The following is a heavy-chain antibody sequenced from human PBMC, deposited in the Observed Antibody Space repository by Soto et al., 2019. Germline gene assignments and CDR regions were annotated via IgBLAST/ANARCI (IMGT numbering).Heavy chain of an antibody. CDR2: INPNSGGT. CDR1: GYTFTGYY. D-gene: IGHD3-3*01. J-gene: IGHJ5*02. V-gene: IGHV1-2*02. Sequence: ASVKVSCKASGYTFTGYYMHWVRQAPGQGLEWMGWINPNSGGTNYAQKFQGRVTMTRDTSISTAYMELSRLRSDDTAVYYCARNRLPWRGSTDPPSRAWFDPWGQGTLVTSPQ. CDR3: ARNRLPWRGSTDPPSRAWFDP.